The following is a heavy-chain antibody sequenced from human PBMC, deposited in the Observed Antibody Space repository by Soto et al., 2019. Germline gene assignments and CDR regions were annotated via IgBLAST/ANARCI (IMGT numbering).Heavy chain of an antibody. CDR2: IYTSGST. V-gene: IGHV4-4*07. CDR3: ARACSSNSCYDVFDY. J-gene: IGHJ4*02. CDR1: GGSISSYY. D-gene: IGHD2-2*01. Sequence: ASETLSLTCTVSGGSISSYYWSWIRQPAGKGLEWIGRIYTSGSTNYNPSLKSRVTMSVDTSKNQFSLKLSSVTAADTAVYYCARACSSNSCYDVFDYWGQGXLVTVSS.